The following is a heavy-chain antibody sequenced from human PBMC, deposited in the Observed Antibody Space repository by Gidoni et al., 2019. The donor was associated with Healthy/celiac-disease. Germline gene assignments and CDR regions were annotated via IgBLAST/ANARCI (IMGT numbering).Heavy chain of an antibody. CDR1: VGSISSSSYY. V-gene: IGHV4-39*01. J-gene: IGHJ4*02. CDR2: IYYSGST. D-gene: IGHD2-2*01. Sequence: QLQLQESGPGLVKPSETLSLTCTVSVGSISSSSYYWGWIRQPPGKGLEWIGSIYYSGSTDYNPSLKSRVTISVDTSKNQFSLKLSSVTAADTAVYYCARLFSFAGDYWGQGTLVTVSS. CDR3: ARLFSFAGDY.